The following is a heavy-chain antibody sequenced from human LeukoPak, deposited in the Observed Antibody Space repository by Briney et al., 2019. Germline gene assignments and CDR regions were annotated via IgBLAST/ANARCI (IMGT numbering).Heavy chain of an antibody. D-gene: IGHD3-10*02. CDR3: ARGTYVIRAYYFDY. J-gene: IGHJ4*02. V-gene: IGHV3-23*01. CDR1: GFTFSSYA. Sequence: GGSLRLSCAASGFTFSSYAMNWVRQSPGKGLEWVSSISGSGGSTYYADSVKGRFTISRDNSKNTLYLQMNSLRAEDTAVYYCARGTYVIRAYYFDYWGQGTLVTVSS. CDR2: ISGSGGST.